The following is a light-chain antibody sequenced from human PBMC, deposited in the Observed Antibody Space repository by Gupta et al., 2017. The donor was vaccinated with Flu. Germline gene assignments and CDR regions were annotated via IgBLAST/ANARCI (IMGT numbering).Light chain of an antibody. CDR2: GAS. V-gene: IGKV3-20*01. J-gene: IGKJ1*01. CDR3: HQECSSLWT. CDR1: QSVSSSY. Sequence: EIVLTQSPGTLSLSPGERATLSCRASQSVSSSYLAWYQQKPGQAPRLLIYGASSRATGIPDMFSGSGSGTEFTLTIIRLVPEDFAVYYCHQECSSLWTFGQGTKLEIK.